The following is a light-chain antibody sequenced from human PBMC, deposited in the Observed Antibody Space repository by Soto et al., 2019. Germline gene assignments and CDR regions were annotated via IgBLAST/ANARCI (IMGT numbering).Light chain of an antibody. CDR2: AAS. J-gene: IGKJ5*01. V-gene: IGKV1-6*01. CDR1: QGIKND. CDR3: LQDNSFPRT. Sequence: AIQMTQSPSSLSASVGDRVIITCRASQGIKNDVAWYQQKPGKAPKVLIYAASSLQSGVPSRFSGSGSDTDFTLTISSLQPEDCATYYGLQDNSFPRTFGQGTRLEMK.